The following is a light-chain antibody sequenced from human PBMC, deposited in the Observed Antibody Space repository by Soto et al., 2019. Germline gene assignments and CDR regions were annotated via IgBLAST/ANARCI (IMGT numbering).Light chain of an antibody. CDR1: SSNIGNNA. J-gene: IGLJ1*01. V-gene: IGLV1-36*01. CDR2: YDD. Sequence: QSVLTQPPSVSEAPRQRVTISCSGSSSNIGNNAVNWYQQLPGKPPKLLIYYDDLLPSGVSDRFSGSKSGTSASLAISGLQSEDEADYYCAAWDDSLYGYVFGTGPKLTVL. CDR3: AAWDDSLYGYV.